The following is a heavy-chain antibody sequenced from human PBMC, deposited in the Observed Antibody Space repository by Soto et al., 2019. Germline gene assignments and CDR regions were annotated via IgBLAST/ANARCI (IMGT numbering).Heavy chain of an antibody. CDR3: ARHPIRYYDVLTGQIVYPEFNWVDP. D-gene: IGHD3-9*01. J-gene: IGHJ5*02. CDR1: GGFITNDY. CDR2: VYHTGST. V-gene: IGHV4-59*08. Sequence: SETLSLTCAVSGGFITNDYWSWIRQPPGKGLEWIGYVYHTGSTNYKPSLKSRVTISVDKSKNQFSLKLTSVTAADTAVYYCARHPIRYYDVLTGQIVYPEFNWVDPWGHGILVTVSS.